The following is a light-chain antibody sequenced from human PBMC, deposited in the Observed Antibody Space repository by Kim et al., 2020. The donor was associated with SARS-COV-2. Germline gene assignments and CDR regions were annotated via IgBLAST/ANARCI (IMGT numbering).Light chain of an antibody. Sequence: VSPGEIATLSCRASQSVSSNLAWYHQKPGQAPRLLIYGASTRATGIPARFSGSGSGTEFTLTISSLQSEDFAVYYCQQYNNWPLYTFGQGTKLEI. CDR2: GAS. J-gene: IGKJ2*01. CDR1: QSVSSN. V-gene: IGKV3-15*01. CDR3: QQYNNWPLYT.